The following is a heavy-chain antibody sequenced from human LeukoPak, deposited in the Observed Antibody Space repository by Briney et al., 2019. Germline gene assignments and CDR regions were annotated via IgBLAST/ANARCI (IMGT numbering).Heavy chain of an antibody. CDR2: IIPIFGTA. V-gene: IGHV1-69*05. CDR1: GGTFSSYA. CDR3: ARGRRWLQSSFDY. D-gene: IGHD5-24*01. Sequence: SVKVSCKASGGTFSSYAISWVGQAPGQGLEWMGGIIPIFGTANYAQKFQGRVTITTDESTSTAYMELSSLRSEDTAVYYCARGRRWLQSSFDYWGQGTLVTVSS. J-gene: IGHJ4*02.